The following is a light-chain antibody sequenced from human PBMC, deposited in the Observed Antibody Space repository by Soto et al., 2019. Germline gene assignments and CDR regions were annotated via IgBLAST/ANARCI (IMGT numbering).Light chain of an antibody. V-gene: IGKV1-5*01. CDR1: QSIDNW. Sequence: DIQMTQSPSTLSASVGDRVTITCRASQSIDNWLAWYQPKPGKAPKLLIYAASTLETGVPSRFRGSGSGTEFTLTIKSLQPDDFATYHCKQFSSHSTLGQGTKVDIK. J-gene: IGKJ1*01. CDR3: KQFSSHST. CDR2: AAS.